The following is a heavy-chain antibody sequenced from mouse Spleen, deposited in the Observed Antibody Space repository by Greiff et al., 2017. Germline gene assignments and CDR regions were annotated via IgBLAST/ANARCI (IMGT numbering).Heavy chain of an antibody. J-gene: IGHJ2*01. CDR1: GFTFSSFG. V-gene: IGHV5-17*02. CDR2: ISSGSSTI. CDR3: AREEDGNYNFDY. D-gene: IGHD2-1*01. Sequence: EVQGVESGGGLVQPGGSRKLSCAASGFTFSSFGMHWVRQAPEKGLEWVAYISSGSSTIYYADTVKGRFTISRDNPKNTLFLQMTSLRSEDTAMYYCAREEDGNYNFDYWGQGTTLTVSS.